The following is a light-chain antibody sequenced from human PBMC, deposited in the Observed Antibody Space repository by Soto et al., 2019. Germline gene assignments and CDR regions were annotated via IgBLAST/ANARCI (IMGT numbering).Light chain of an antibody. J-gene: IGKJ1*01. Sequence: DIQMTQSPSTLSASVGDRVTITCRASQSISNWLAWYQQKPGKAPRLLIYKASSLQSGVPSRFSGSGSGTEFTLTISSLQPDDFATYNCQQYDSYSWTFGRGTKVEI. CDR1: QSISNW. V-gene: IGKV1-5*03. CDR3: QQYDSYSWT. CDR2: KAS.